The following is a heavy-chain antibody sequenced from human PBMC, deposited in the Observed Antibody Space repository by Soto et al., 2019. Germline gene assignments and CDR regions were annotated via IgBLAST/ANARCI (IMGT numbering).Heavy chain of an antibody. CDR1: GGSFSNFA. V-gene: IGHV1-69*13. Sequence: SVKVSCKASGGSFSNFAFSWVRQAPGQGPEWMGGIIPIFGTPNYAQKFQARLTITVDEFTSTAYMELSSLRSEDTAVYYCARGGDLEAAVPKSEYYYGMDFWGQGTTVTVSS. J-gene: IGHJ6*02. CDR3: ARGGDLEAAVPKSEYYYGMDF. D-gene: IGHD6-13*01. CDR2: IIPIFGTP.